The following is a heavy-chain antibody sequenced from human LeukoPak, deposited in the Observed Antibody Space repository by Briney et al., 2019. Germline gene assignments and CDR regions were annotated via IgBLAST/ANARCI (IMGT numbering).Heavy chain of an antibody. CDR3: AKDISGSYRPHYFDY. D-gene: IGHD1-26*01. CDR1: GFDFSSNG. CDR2: ISGSGGST. V-gene: IGHV3-23*01. J-gene: IGHJ4*02. Sequence: PGGSLRLSCAASGFDFSSNGTSWVRQAPGKGLEWVSAISGSGGSTYYADSVKGRFTISRDKSKNTLYLQMNSLRAEDTAVYYCAKDISGSYRPHYFDYWGQGTLVTVSS.